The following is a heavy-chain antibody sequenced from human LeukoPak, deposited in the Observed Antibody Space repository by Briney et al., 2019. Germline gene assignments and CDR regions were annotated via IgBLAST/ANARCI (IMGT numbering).Heavy chain of an antibody. J-gene: IGHJ4*02. CDR1: GFTFSSYS. Sequence: PGRSLRLSCAATGFTFSSYSMNWVRQTPGKGLEWVSSISATSSYIYYADSARGRFTISRDNAKNSLYLQMNSLRAEDTAVYYCVRDSLFDCWGQGALVTVSS. V-gene: IGHV3-21*01. CDR3: VRDSLFDC. CDR2: ISATSSYI.